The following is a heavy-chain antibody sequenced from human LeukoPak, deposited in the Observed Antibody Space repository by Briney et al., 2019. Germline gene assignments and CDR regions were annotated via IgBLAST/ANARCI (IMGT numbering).Heavy chain of an antibody. CDR2: IYHSGST. CDR1: GYSLSSGYY. Sequence: PSETLSLTCTVSGYSLSSGYYWGWIRQPPGKGLEWIGSIYHSGSTYYNPSLKSRVTISVDTSKNQFSLKLNSVTAADTAVYYCARGKEYSSTWYKGFFDYWGQGTLVTVSS. J-gene: IGHJ4*02. CDR3: ARGKEYSSTWYKGFFDY. V-gene: IGHV4-38-2*02. D-gene: IGHD6-13*01.